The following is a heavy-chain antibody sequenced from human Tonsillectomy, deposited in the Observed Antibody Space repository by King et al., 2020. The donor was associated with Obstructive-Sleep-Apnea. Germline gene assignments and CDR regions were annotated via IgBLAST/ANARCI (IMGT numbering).Heavy chain of an antibody. CDR1: GFTFSSYA. V-gene: IGHV3-30-3*01. J-gene: IGHJ2*01. CDR3: AGRGYSYGSGFDSYFDL. CDR2: ISYDGSNK. Sequence: VQLVESGGGVVQPGRSLRLSCAASGFTFSSYAMHWVRQAPGKGLEWVAVISYDGSNKYYADSVKGRFTISRDNSKNTLYLQMNSLRAEDTAVYYCAGRGYSYGSGFDSYFDLWGRGTLVTVSS. D-gene: IGHD5-18*01.